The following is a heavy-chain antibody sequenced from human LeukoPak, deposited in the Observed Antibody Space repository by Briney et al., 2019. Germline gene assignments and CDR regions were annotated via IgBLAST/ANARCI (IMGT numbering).Heavy chain of an antibody. J-gene: IGHJ4*02. Sequence: GGSLRLSCAASGFSFTSYSMSWVRQAPGKGLERVSAITGSGGTKYYADSVKGRFTISRDSSKNTLFLQMNSLRAEDTAMYYCAKDQDIAAASAFDYWGQGTLVTVSS. CDR3: AKDQDIAAASAFDY. V-gene: IGHV3-23*01. CDR2: ITGSGGTK. D-gene: IGHD6-13*01. CDR1: GFSFTSYS.